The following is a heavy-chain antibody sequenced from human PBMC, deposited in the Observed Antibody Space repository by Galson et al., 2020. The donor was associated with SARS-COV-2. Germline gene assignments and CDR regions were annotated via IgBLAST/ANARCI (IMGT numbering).Heavy chain of an antibody. Sequence: GGSLRLSCGGSGFIFSVYAMNWVRQAPGKGLEWVATIDSSGGFIYYQDSVQGRFTISRDNSKDTVFLQMNSLRAEDTAVYYCAKTLVGNGGYMDVCGKGTTVTVSS. CDR3: AKTLVGNGGYMDV. CDR1: GFIFSVYA. J-gene: IGHJ6*03. CDR2: IDSSGGFI. D-gene: IGHD2-2*01. V-gene: IGHV3-23*01.